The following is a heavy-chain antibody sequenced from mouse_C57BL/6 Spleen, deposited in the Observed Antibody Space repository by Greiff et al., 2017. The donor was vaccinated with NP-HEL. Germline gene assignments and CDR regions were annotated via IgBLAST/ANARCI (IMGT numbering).Heavy chain of an antibody. V-gene: IGHV1-15*01. J-gene: IGHJ4*01. CDR1: GYTFTDYE. Sequence: QVQLKESGAELVRPGASVTLSCKASGYTFTDYEMHWVKQTPVHGLEWIGAIDPETGGTAYNQKFKGKAILTADKSSSTAYMELRSLTSEDSAVYYCTRARGGNYYAMDYWGQGTSVTVSS. D-gene: IGHD2-1*01. CDR3: TRARGGNYYAMDY. CDR2: IDPETGGT.